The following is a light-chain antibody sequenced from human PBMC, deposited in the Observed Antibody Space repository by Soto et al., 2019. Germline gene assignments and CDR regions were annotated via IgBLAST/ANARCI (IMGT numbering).Light chain of an antibody. V-gene: IGKV3-11*01. CDR2: DAS. CDR1: QTLSSNS. CDR3: QQRSNWRVT. Sequence: EIVLTQSPGTLSLSPGERATLSCRASQTLSSNSLAWYQQRPGQTPRVLIYDASNRATGIPARFSGSGSGTDFTLTISSLEPEDMAVYYCQQRSNWRVTFGGGTKVDIK. J-gene: IGKJ4*01.